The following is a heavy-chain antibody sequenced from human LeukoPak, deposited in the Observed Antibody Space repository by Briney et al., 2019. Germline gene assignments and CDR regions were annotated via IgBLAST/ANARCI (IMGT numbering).Heavy chain of an antibody. D-gene: IGHD2-15*01. V-gene: IGHV4-34*01. CDR3: ARIRCSGGSCYPYYYYGMDV. J-gene: IGHJ6*02. CDR1: GGSFSGYY. CDR2: INHSGST. Sequence: SETLSLTCAVYGGSFSGYYWSWIRQPPGKGLEWTGEINHSGSTNYNPSLKSRVTISVDTSKNQFSLKLSSVTAADTAVYYCARIRCSGGSCYPYYYYGMDVWGQGTTVTVSS.